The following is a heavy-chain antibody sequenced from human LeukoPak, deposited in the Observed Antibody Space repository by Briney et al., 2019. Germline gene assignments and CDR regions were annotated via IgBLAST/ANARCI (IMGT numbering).Heavy chain of an antibody. D-gene: IGHD6-19*01. J-gene: IGHJ4*02. CDR3: ARVGSGWYRHPFDY. CDR2: ISSSGSTI. V-gene: IGHV3-48*03. CDR1: GFTFSSYE. Sequence: HTGGSLRLSCAASGFTFSSYEMNWVRQAPGKGLEWVSYISSSGSTIYYADSVKGRFTISRDNAKNSLYLQMNSLRAEDTAVYYCARVGSGWYRHPFDYWGQGTLVAVSS.